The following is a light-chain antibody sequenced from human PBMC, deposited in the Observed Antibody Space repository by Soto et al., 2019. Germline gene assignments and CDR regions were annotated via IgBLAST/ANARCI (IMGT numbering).Light chain of an antibody. J-gene: IGKJ4*01. V-gene: IGKV3D-20*02. CDR3: QQRSNWPRLT. CDR1: QSVSSSY. CDR2: GAS. Sequence: EIVLTQSPGTLSLSPGERATLSCRASQSVSSSYLAWYQQKPGQAPRLLIYGASSRATGIPDRFSGSGSGTDFSLTISSLESEDFAVYYCQQRSNWPRLTFGGGTKVDIK.